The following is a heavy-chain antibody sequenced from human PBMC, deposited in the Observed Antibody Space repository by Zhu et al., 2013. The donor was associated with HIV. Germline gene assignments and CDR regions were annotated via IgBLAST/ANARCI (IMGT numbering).Heavy chain of an antibody. CDR1: GYAFTAYY. J-gene: IGHJ6*02. Sequence: QVQLVQSGAEVKKPGASVKVSCKASGYAFTAYYIHWVRQAPGQGLEWMGGIIPIFGTANYAQKFQGRVTITADESTSTAYMELSSLRSEDTAVYYCARERGEGYYYYGMDVWGQGTTVTVSS. CDR2: IIPIFGTA. V-gene: IGHV1-69*13. D-gene: IGHD3-10*01. CDR3: ARERGEGYYYYGMDV.